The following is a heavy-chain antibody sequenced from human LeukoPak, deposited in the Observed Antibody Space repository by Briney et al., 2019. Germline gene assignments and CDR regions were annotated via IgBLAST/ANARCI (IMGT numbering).Heavy chain of an antibody. CDR2: IIPIFGTA. V-gene: IGHV1-69*13. CDR3: ARAGDSGSYGSDY. CDR1: GGTFSSYA. Sequence: SVKVSCKASGGTFSSYAISWVRQAPGQGLERMGGIIPIFGTANYAQKFQGRVTITADESTSTAYMELSSLRSEDTAVYYCARAGDSGSYGSDYWGQGTLVTVSS. D-gene: IGHD1-26*01. J-gene: IGHJ4*02.